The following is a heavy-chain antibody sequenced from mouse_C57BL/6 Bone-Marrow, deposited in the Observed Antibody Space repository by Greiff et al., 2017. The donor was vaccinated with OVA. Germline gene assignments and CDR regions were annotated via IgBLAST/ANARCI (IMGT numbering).Heavy chain of an antibody. J-gene: IGHJ4*01. CDR2: IYPGDGDT. Sequence: VQLKESGPELVKPGASVKISCKASGYAFSSSWMTWVKQRPGKGLEWIGRIYPGDGDTNYNGKFKGKATLTADKSSSTAYMQLSSLTSEDSAVYFCARERLGRAMDYWGKGTSVTVSS. CDR3: ARERLGRAMDY. D-gene: IGHD4-1*01. CDR1: GYAFSSSW. V-gene: IGHV1-82*01.